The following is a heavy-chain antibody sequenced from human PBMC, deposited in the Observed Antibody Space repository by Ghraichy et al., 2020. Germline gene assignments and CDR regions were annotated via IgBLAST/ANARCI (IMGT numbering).Heavy chain of an antibody. CDR3: TRDTDGGAVDY. CDR1: GFTFGDYA. D-gene: IGHD2-8*01. J-gene: IGHJ4*02. CDR2: IRSKAYGGTT. V-gene: IGHV3-49*04. Sequence: GESLNISCTASGFTFGDYAMSWVRQAPGKGLEWVGFIRSKAYGGTTEYAASVKGRFTISRDDSKSIAYLQMNSLKTEDTAVYYCTRDTDGGAVDYWGQGTLVTVSS.